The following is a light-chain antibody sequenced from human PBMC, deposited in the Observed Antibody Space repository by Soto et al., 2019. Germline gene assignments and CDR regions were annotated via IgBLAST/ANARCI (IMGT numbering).Light chain of an antibody. CDR3: QQTHSTPVT. CDR1: QSLDRDY. J-gene: IGKJ5*01. V-gene: IGKV1-39*01. Sequence: IQMTQSPSTLSASLGDRVTMTCRASQSLDRDYLAWYQQKPGKAPKLLIYAASSVQSGVPLRFSGSGSGTDFTLTISSLQPEDFATYYCQQTHSTPVTFGQGTRLEIK. CDR2: AAS.